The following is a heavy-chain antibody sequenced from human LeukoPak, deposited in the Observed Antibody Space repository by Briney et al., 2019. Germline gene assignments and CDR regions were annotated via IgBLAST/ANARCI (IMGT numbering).Heavy chain of an antibody. CDR3: ARHGKAGSYYYAFEI. CDR1: GGSIYNYY. CDR2: TYASGGT. D-gene: IGHD1-26*01. J-gene: IGHJ3*02. V-gene: IGHV4-4*09. Sequence: PSETLSLTCTVSGGSIYNYYWSWIRQPPGKGLEWIGYTYASGGTKYNPSLESRVTISVDTSKNQFSLNLGSVTAADTAVFYCARHGKAGSYYYAFEIGGQGTMVTVSS.